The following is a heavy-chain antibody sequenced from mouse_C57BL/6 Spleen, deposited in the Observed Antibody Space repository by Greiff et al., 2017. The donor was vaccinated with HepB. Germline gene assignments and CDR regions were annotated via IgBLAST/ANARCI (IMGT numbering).Heavy chain of an antibody. D-gene: IGHD2-1*01. J-gene: IGHJ3*01. CDR1: GYTFTSYW. Sequence: QVQLQQSGAELVKPGASVKLSCKASGYTFTSYWMHWVKQRPGQGLEWIGMIHPNSGSTNYNEKFKSKATLTVAKSSSTAYMQLSSLTSEDSAVYYCARRYGNYEAWFAYWGQGTLVTVSA. CDR3: ARRYGNYEAWFAY. CDR2: IHPNSGST. V-gene: IGHV1-64*01.